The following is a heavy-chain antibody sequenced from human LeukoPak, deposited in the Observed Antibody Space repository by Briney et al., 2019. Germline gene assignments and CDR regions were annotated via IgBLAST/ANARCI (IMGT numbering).Heavy chain of an antibody. CDR3: ARAKRGSLFDP. Sequence: ASVKVSCKASGYTFTSYAMNWVRQAPGQGLEWMGWINTNTGNPTYVQGFTGRFVSSLDTSVSTAYLQITSLKAEDTAVYYGARAKRGSLFDPWGQGTLVTVSS. J-gene: IGHJ5*02. D-gene: IGHD3-10*01. CDR1: GYTFTSYA. V-gene: IGHV7-4-1*02. CDR2: INTNTGNP.